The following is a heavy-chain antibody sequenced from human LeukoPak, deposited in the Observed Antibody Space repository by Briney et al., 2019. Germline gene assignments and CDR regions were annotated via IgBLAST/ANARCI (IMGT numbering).Heavy chain of an antibody. CDR1: GGSISSSNW. D-gene: IGHD3-9*01. CDR2: IYHSGST. CDR3: AREIPYDILTGYYKRDYYFDY. Sequence: PSETLSLTCAVSGGSISSSNWWSWVRQPPGKGLEWIGEIYHSGSTNCNPSLKSRVTISVDKSKNQFSLKLSSVTAADTAVYYCAREIPYDILTGYYKRDYYFDYWGQGTLVTVSS. V-gene: IGHV4-4*02. J-gene: IGHJ4*02.